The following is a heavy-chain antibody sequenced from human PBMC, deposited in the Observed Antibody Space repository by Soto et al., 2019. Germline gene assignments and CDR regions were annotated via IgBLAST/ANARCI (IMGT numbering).Heavy chain of an antibody. CDR2: IYSGGST. Sequence: GGSLRLSCAASGFTVSINYMSWVRQAPGKGLEWVSVIYSGGSTYYADSVRGRFTISRDNSKNTLYLQMKSLRAEDTAVYYCARDPPATRHGMDVWGQGTTVTVS. J-gene: IGHJ6*02. CDR1: GFTVSINY. CDR3: ARDPPATRHGMDV. V-gene: IGHV3-53*01.